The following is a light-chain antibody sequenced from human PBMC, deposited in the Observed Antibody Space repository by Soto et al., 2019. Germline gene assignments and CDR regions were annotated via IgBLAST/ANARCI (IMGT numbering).Light chain of an antibody. CDR2: TNN. CDR3: ATWDDSLTGVV. CDR1: SSNIGGNA. Sequence: QSVLTQPPSASGTPGQRVTISCSGSSSNIGGNAVNWYQQLPGTAPKLLIYTNNQRPSGVPDRFSGSKSGTSVSLAISGLQSEDEADYYCATWDDSLTGVVFGGGTKATVL. V-gene: IGLV1-44*01. J-gene: IGLJ2*01.